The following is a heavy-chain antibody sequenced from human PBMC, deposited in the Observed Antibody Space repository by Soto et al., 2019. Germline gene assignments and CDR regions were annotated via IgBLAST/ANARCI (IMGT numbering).Heavy chain of an antibody. CDR2: IYYSGST. CDR3: ARDPIAAPSSDYYYGMDV. Sequence: SETLSLTCTVSGGSISSGDYYWSWIGQPPGKGLEWIGYIYYSGSTYYNPSLKSRVTISVDTSKNQFSLKLSSVTAADTAVYYCARDPIAAPSSDYYYGMDVWGQGTTVT. CDR1: GGSISSGDYY. D-gene: IGHD6-13*01. V-gene: IGHV4-30-4*01. J-gene: IGHJ6*02.